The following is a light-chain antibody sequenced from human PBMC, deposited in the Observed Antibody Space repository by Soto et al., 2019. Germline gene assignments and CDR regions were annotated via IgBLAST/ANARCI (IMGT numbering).Light chain of an antibody. V-gene: IGLV2-14*01. J-gene: IGLJ1*01. CDR1: SSDVGGYNY. Sequence: QSALTQPASVSGSPGQSITISCTGTSSDVGGYNYVSWYQQHPGKAPKLIIYEVSNRPSGVSDRFSGSKSDSTASLTISGLQAEDEADYYCNSYTSSTTYVFGTGTKLTVL. CDR2: EVS. CDR3: NSYTSSTTYV.